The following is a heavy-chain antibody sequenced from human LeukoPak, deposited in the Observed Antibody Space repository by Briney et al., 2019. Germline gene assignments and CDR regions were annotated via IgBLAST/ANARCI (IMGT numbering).Heavy chain of an antibody. V-gene: IGHV1-46*03. CDR1: GNTFTRSY. D-gene: IGHD1-14*01. Sequence: ASVKVSCKASGNTFTRSYLHWVRQSPGQGLEWMGIINPSGHSTSYAQKFQGRVTMTRDTSTSTVYMELSSLRSEDAAVYYCARNQGPLRGAFDIWGQGTMVTVSS. CDR2: INPSGHST. CDR3: ARNQGPLRGAFDI. J-gene: IGHJ3*02.